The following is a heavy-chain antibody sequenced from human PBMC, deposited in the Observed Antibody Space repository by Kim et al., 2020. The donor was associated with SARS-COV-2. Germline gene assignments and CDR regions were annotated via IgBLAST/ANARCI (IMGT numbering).Heavy chain of an antibody. D-gene: IGHD3-10*01. CDR3: ARDGSGSYFGAFDI. CDR2: ISYDGSNK. Sequence: GSLRLSCAASGFTFSSYAIHWVRQAPGKGLEWVAVISYDGSNKYYADSVKGRFTISRDNSKNTLYLQMNSLRAEDTAVYYCARDGSGSYFGAFDIWGQGTMVTVSS. V-gene: IGHV3-30*04. J-gene: IGHJ3*02. CDR1: GFTFSSYA.